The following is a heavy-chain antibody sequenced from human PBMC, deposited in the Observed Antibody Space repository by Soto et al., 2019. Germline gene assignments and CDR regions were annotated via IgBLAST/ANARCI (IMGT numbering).Heavy chain of an antibody. CDR2: IDYSGST. CDR3: ARGKGSGRARDWFDT. D-gene: IGHD3-10*01. J-gene: IGHJ5*02. V-gene: IGHV4-31*03. CDR1: GYSMRIGGYY. Sequence: QVQLQKSGPGLVKPSQTLSLTCSVSGYSMRIGGYYWSWIRQLPGKGLEWIGYIDYSGSTNYNPSVKSRVSISVDTSKTQFSVRLSSVTAADTAVYYCARGKGSGRARDWFDTWGEGTRVTVSS.